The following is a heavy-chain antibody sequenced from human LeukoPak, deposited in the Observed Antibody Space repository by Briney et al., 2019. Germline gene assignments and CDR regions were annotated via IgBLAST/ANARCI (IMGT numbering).Heavy chain of an antibody. Sequence: GRSLRLSCAASGFTFDDYAIHWVRQAPGKGLEWVSGISWNSGSIGYADSVKGRFTISRDNAKNSLYLQMNSLGAEEKALLYCAKGVSGYQGGWFDPWGQGTLVTVFS. V-gene: IGHV3-9*01. CDR3: AKGVSGYQGGWFDP. D-gene: IGHD3-22*01. CDR1: GFTFDDYA. J-gene: IGHJ5*02. CDR2: ISWNSGSI.